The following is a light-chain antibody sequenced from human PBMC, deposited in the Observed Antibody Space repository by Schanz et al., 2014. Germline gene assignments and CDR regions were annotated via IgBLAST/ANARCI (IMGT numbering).Light chain of an antibody. CDR1: SSDVGGYNY. CDR3: CSYAGDTPHVA. Sequence: QSALTQPASASGSPGQSVTISCTGTSSDVGGYNYVSWYQQHPGKAPKLMIYEATKRPSGVSDRFSGSKSGKTASLTISGLQTEDEADYYCCSYAGDTPHVALGGGTKLTVL. V-gene: IGLV2-8*01. J-gene: IGLJ2*01. CDR2: EAT.